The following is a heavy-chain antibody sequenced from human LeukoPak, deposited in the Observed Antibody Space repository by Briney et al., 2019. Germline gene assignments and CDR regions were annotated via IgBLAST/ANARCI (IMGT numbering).Heavy chain of an antibody. J-gene: IGHJ4*02. CDR2: IYSTGGK. V-gene: IGHV3-66*01. CDR1: EFTVSTNY. CDR3: ARGSDGWFAFDY. Sequence: PGGSLRLSCAASEFTVSTNYMSWVRQAPGKGLEWVSIIYSTGGKYYADSVKGRFTISRDNSKHTLYLQMNRLRGEDTAVYYCARGSDGWFAFDYWGQGILVTVSS. D-gene: IGHD6-19*01.